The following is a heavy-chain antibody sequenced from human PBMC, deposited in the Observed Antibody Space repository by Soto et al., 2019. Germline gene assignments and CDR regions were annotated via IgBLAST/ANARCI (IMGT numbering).Heavy chain of an antibody. CDR2: ISAYNGNT. D-gene: IGHD5-18*01. Sequence: GASVKVSCKASGYTFTSYGISWVRQAPGQGLEWMGWISAYNGNTNYAQKLQGRVTMTTDTSTSTAYMELRSLRSDDTAVYYCARESGILLGTLVXDPWGQGTLVTVSS. V-gene: IGHV1-18*01. CDR3: ARESGILLGTLVXDP. J-gene: IGHJ5*02. CDR1: GYTFTSYG.